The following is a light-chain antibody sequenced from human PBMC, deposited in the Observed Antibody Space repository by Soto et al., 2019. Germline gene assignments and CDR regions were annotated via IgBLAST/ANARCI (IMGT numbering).Light chain of an antibody. CDR2: DAS. J-gene: IGKJ1*01. CDR3: QQYNSFVT. CDR1: QRINSW. Sequence: DIEMTQSPSTLSASGGDRVTIACRASQRINSWSAWYQQKPGKAPKLLIYDASSLVNGVPSRFSGSGAGTEFNLTISSLQPDVFVTYYCQQYNSFVTFGQGNKVEIK. V-gene: IGKV1-5*01.